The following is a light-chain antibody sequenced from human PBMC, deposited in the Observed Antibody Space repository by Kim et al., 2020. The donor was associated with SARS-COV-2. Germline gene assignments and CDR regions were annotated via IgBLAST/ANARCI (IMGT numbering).Light chain of an antibody. J-gene: IGKJ1*01. Sequence: EIMMTLSPLSLPVTPGEPASISCRSSQSLLHNIGYNCLNWYVQKPGQSPQILIYLGSYRASGVPDRFSGSGSGTDFTLQISRVEAEDVGVYYCVQSLQSRTFGQGTKVDIK. CDR2: LGS. CDR3: VQSLQSRT. CDR1: QSLLHNIGYNC. V-gene: IGKV2-28*01.